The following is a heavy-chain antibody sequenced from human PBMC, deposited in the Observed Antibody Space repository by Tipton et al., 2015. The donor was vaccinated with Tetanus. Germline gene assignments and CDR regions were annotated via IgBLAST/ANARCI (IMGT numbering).Heavy chain of an antibody. CDR2: IDPSDSYT. V-gene: IGHV5-10-1*01. D-gene: IGHD2-15*01. CDR3: ARAVVVVAANDAFDI. J-gene: IGHJ3*02. Sequence: VQLVQSGAEVKKPGESLRISCKGSGYSFTSYWISWVRQMPGKGLEWMGRIDPSDSYTNYRPSFQGHVTISADKPISTAYLQWSSLKASDTAMYYCARAVVVVAANDAFDIWGQGTMVTVSS. CDR1: GYSFTSYW.